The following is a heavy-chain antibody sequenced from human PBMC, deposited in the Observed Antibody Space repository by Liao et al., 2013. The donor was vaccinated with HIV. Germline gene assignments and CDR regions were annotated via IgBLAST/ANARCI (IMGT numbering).Heavy chain of an antibody. Sequence: QVQLQQWGAGLLKPSETLSLTCAVYGGSFSGYYWSWIRQPPGKGLEWIGEINHSGSTNYNPSLKSRVTISVDTSKNQFSLKLSSVTAADTAVYYCARGMPQGXWLPHYWGQGTPGHRLL. CDR3: ARGMPQGXWLPHY. D-gene: IGHD5-24*01. CDR2: INHSGST. J-gene: IGHJ4*02. CDR1: GGSFSGYY. V-gene: IGHV4-34*01.